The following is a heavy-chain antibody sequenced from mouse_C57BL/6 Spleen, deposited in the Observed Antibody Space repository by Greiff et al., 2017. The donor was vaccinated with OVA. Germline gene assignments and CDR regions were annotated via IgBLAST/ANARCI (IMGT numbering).Heavy chain of an antibody. J-gene: IGHJ2*01. CDR2: ISGGGGNT. V-gene: IGHV5-9*01. Sequence: EVNVVESGGGLVKPGGSLKLSCAASGFTFSSYTMSWVRQTPEKRLEWVATISGGGGNTYYPDSVKGRFTISRDNAKNTLYLQMSSLRSEDTALYYCARHPLGYYYFDYWGQGTTLTVSS. CDR3: ARHPLGYYYFDY. CDR1: GFTFSSYT. D-gene: IGHD2-3*01.